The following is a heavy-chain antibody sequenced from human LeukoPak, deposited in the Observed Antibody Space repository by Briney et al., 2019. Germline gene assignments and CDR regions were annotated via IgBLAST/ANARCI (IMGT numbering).Heavy chain of an antibody. CDR3: ARASGGYCSSTSCSGAFGI. CDR1: GFTFSDYY. J-gene: IGHJ3*02. V-gene: IGHV3-11*01. Sequence: GGSLRLSCAASGFTFSDYYMSWIRQAPGKGLEWVSYISSSGSTIYYADSVKGRFTISRDNAKNSLYLQMNSLRAEDTAVYYCARASGGYCSSTSCSGAFGIWGQGTMVTVSS. D-gene: IGHD2-2*01. CDR2: ISSSGSTI.